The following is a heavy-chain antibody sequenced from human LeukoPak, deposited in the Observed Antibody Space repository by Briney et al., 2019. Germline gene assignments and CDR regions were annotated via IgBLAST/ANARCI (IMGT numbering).Heavy chain of an antibody. V-gene: IGHV4-34*01. CDR2: INHSGST. CDR1: GGSFSGYY. J-gene: IGHJ4*02. CDR3: ASFNIWLGDLSAHYYFDY. D-gene: IGHD3-10*01. Sequence: SETLSLTCAVYGGSFSGYYWSWIRQPPGKGLEWIGEINHSGSTNYNPSLKSRVTISVDTSKNQFSLKLSFVTAADTAVYYCASFNIWLGDLSAHYYFDYGGQGPLVTVPS.